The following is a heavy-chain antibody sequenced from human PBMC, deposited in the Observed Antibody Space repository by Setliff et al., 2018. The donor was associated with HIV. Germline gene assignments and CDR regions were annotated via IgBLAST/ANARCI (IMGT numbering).Heavy chain of an antibody. CDR2: IYSDGRT. J-gene: IGHJ5*02. Sequence: GGSLRLSCAASGFTLSSNHMTWVRQAPGKGLEWVSFIYSDGRTHYADSVKGLFTISRDNSKNMMRLQMNGLRPEDTAVYYCAKGVKWLDPWGQGTLVTVSS. D-gene: IGHD3-16*01. V-gene: IGHV3-53*01. CDR1: GFTLSSNH. CDR3: AKGVKWLDP.